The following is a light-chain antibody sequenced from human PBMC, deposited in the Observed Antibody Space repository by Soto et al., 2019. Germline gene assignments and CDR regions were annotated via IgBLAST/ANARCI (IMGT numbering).Light chain of an antibody. Sequence: EIVLTQSPGTRSLSPGEGVTLSCRASQSVTSNNLAWYQQRPGQAPRLVIYGVSTRATGIPDRFRGSGSGTDFTLTINRLEPEDFAVYYCQQYGSTPITFGGGTRVDIK. V-gene: IGKV3-20*01. CDR1: QSVTSNN. CDR2: GVS. J-gene: IGKJ4*01. CDR3: QQYGSTPIT.